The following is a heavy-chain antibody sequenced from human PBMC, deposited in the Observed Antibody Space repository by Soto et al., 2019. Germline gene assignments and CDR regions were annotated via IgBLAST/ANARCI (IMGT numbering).Heavy chain of an antibody. CDR2: ISAYNVNT. CDR1: GYTFTSYG. V-gene: IGHV1-18*01. Sequence: QVQLVQSGAEVKKPGASVKVSCKASGYTFTSYGISWVRQAPGQGLEWMGWISAYNVNTNYAQKLQGRVTMTTDTSTSTAYMELRSLRSDYTAVYYWAREDDYYGSVSYDSWGQGTLVTVSS. D-gene: IGHD3-10*01. J-gene: IGHJ4*02. CDR3: AREDDYYGSVSYDS.